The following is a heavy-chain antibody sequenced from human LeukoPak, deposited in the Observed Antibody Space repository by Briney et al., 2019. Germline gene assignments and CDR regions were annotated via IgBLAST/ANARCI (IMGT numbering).Heavy chain of an antibody. CDR1: GGSISSNNYY. Sequence: SETLSLTCTVSGGSISSNNYYWGWIRQPPGKGLEWIGSIYYSGYTYYNPSLKSRVTISLDASKNQFSLKLSSVTAADTAVYYCATVSDGYNRYKSAFDIWGQGTMVTVSS. CDR2: IYYSGYT. J-gene: IGHJ3*02. D-gene: IGHD5-24*01. CDR3: ATVSDGYNRYKSAFDI. V-gene: IGHV4-39*01.